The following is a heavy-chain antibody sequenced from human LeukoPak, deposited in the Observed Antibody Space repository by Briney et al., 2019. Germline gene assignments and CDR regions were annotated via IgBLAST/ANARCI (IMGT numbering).Heavy chain of an antibody. CDR1: GFTFSSYS. V-gene: IGHV3-21*01. Sequence: GGSLGLSCAASGFTFSSYSMNWVRQAPGKGLEWVSSISSSSSYICYADSVKGRFTISRDNAKNSLYLQMNSLRAEDTAVYYCARDSLIYCSGGSCYFGSSGVAFDIWGQGTMVTVSS. CDR2: ISSSSSYI. J-gene: IGHJ3*02. CDR3: ARDSLIYCSGGSCYFGSSGVAFDI. D-gene: IGHD2-15*01.